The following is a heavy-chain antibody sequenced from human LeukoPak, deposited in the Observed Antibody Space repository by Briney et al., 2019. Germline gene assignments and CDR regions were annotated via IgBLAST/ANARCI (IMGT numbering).Heavy chain of an antibody. Sequence: ASVTVSCKASGYTFTGYYMHWVRQAPGQGLEWMGWINPNSGGTNYAQKFQGRVTMTTDTSTSTAYMELRSLRSDDTAVYYCARDLLWFGELPFDYWGQGTLVTVSS. CDR3: ARDLLWFGELPFDY. CDR1: GYTFTGYY. J-gene: IGHJ4*02. V-gene: IGHV1-2*02. D-gene: IGHD3-10*01. CDR2: INPNSGGT.